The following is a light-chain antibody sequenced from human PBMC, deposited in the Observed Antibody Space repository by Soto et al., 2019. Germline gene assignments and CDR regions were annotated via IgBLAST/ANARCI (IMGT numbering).Light chain of an antibody. V-gene: IGLV1-40*01. CDR1: SSNIGAHFD. Sequence: QSVLTQPPSVPGAPGQRVTISCAGSSSNIGAHFDVHWYQQVPGTAPKLLIYANSNRPSGVPDRFSGSKSGTSASLVITGLQADDVADYFCQSYDTSLSGSYVFGTGTKVTVL. CDR2: ANS. CDR3: QSYDTSLSGSYV. J-gene: IGLJ1*01.